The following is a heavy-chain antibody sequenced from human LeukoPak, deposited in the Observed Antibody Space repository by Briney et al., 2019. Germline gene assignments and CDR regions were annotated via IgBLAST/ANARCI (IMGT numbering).Heavy chain of an antibody. Sequence: GGSLRLSCAASGFTFSSYEMNWVRQAPGKGLEWVANIKQDGSETYYVDSVKGRFTISRDNAKNSLYLQMNSLRAEDTAVYYCARHKRGYYSPFDIWGQGTMVTVSS. CDR3: ARHKRGYYSPFDI. V-gene: IGHV3-7*01. CDR1: GFTFSSYE. J-gene: IGHJ3*02. D-gene: IGHD3-10*01. CDR2: IKQDGSET.